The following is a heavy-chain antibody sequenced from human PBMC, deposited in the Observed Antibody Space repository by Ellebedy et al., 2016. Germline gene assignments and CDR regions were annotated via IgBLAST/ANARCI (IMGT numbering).Heavy chain of an antibody. Sequence: SETLSLTCAVSGGSISSSHWWTWVRQPPGKGLEWIGEIFHNGNTNYNPSLRSRVTISVDKSKNQFPLKLRSVSAADTAVYYCARGGGDRITAFCNSWGQGILVTVSS. CDR3: ARGGGDRITAFCNS. CDR1: GGSISSSHW. V-gene: IGHV4-4*02. J-gene: IGHJ4*02. CDR2: IFHNGNT. D-gene: IGHD2-21*02.